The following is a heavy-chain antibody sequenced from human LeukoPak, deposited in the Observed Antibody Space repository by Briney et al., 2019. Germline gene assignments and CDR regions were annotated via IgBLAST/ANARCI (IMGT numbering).Heavy chain of an antibody. CDR1: GCTFSSYG. Sequence: GRSLRLSCAASGCTFSSYGMHWVRQAPGKGLKWVAVISYDGSNKYYADSVKGRFTISRDNSKNTLYLQMNSLRAEDTAVYYCAKDDGKVRDIVVVPAATGLGYWGQGTLVTVSS. V-gene: IGHV3-30*18. J-gene: IGHJ4*02. CDR3: AKDDGKVRDIVVVPAATGLGY. D-gene: IGHD2-2*01. CDR2: ISYDGSNK.